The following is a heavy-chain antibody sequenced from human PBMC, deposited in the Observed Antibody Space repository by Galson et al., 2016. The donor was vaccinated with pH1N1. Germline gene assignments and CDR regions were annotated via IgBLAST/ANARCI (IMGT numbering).Heavy chain of an antibody. CDR2: ISWSGSII. Sequence: SLRLSCAASGFPFDDYAMHWVRQAPGKGLEWVSGISWSGSIIGYADSVKGRFTISRDNAKNTLHLQMNSLRAEDTAVYYCARGDLEWLSHFDYWGQGTLVTVSS. D-gene: IGHD3-3*01. V-gene: IGHV3-9*01. CDR3: ARGDLEWLSHFDY. CDR1: GFPFDDYA. J-gene: IGHJ4*02.